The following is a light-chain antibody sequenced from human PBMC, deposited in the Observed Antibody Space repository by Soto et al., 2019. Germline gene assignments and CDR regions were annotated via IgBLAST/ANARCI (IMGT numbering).Light chain of an antibody. Sequence: EIVLTQSPATLSLSPGERATLSCRASQSVSSYLAWYQQKPGQAPRLLIYDASNRATGIPARFSGSGSGTDFTLTITRLEPEDFAVYFCLRYSSSQWTFGQGTKVDIK. CDR3: LRYSSSQWT. CDR2: DAS. V-gene: IGKV3-11*01. J-gene: IGKJ1*01. CDR1: QSVSSY.